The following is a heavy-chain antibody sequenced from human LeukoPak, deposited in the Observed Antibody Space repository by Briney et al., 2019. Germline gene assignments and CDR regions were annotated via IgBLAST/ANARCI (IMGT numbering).Heavy chain of an antibody. CDR2: IGASGGST. Sequence: GGSLRLSCAASGFTFSSYAMSWVRQAPGKGLEWVSAIGASGGSTDYADSVKGRFTISRDNSKNTLYLQMNSLRAEDTAVYYCAYSDDAFDIWGQGTMVTVSS. D-gene: IGHD2-21*01. V-gene: IGHV3-23*01. CDR1: GFTFSSYA. CDR3: AYSDDAFDI. J-gene: IGHJ3*02.